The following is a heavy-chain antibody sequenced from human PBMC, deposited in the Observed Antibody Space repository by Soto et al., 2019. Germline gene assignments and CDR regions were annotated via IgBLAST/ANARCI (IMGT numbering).Heavy chain of an antibody. CDR3: ARYAPPADY. V-gene: IGHV1-18*01. D-gene: IGHD2-2*01. J-gene: IGHJ4*02. CDR1: GYTFTSYA. Sequence: QVQLVQSGAEVKKPGASVKVSCKASGYTFTSYAISWVRQAPGQGLEWMGWISAYNGNTNYAQKLQGRVTMTADTSTSTAYTELRSLGSDDTAVYSCARYAPPADYWGQGTLVTVSS. CDR2: ISAYNGNT.